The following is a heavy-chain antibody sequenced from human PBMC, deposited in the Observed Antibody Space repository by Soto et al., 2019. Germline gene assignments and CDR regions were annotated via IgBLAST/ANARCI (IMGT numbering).Heavy chain of an antibody. CDR2: IKQDGSEK. J-gene: IGHJ4*02. CDR3: ARDCGTSCFDY. V-gene: IGHV3-7*03. Sequence: GGSLRLSCAASGFTFSSYWMSWVRQAPGKGLEWVANIKQDGSEKYYVDSVKGRFIISRDNAKNSLYLQMNSLRAEDTAVYYCARDCGTSCFDYWGQGTLVTVSS. CDR1: GFTFSSYW. D-gene: IGHD2-2*01.